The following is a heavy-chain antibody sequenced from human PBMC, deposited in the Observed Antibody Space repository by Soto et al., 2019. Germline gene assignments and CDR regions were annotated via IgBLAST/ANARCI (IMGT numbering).Heavy chain of an antibody. CDR1: GFTFTSSA. V-gene: IGHV1-58*01. CDR3: ATRYSSSSGAFDI. Sequence: SVKVSCKASGFTFTSSAVQWVRQARGQRLEWIGWIVVGSGNTNYAQKFQERVTITRDMSTSSAYMELSSLRSEDTAVYYCATRYSSSSGAFDIWGQGTMVTVSS. CDR2: IVVGSGNT. J-gene: IGHJ3*02. D-gene: IGHD6-6*01.